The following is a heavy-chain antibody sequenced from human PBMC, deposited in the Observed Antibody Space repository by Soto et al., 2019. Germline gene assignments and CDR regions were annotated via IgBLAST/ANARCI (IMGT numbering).Heavy chain of an antibody. CDR2: MFYSGAT. J-gene: IGHJ5*02. CDR1: GGSISDISYC. D-gene: IGHD2-15*01. CDR3: ARHKSGSDWLDP. V-gene: IGHV4-39*01. Sequence: XGTLSLTCTVSGGSISDISYCWGWIRQPPGKGLQWIGCMFYSGATYYNPSLKNRVTLSVDTSNNEFSLKLVSVTAPDTAVYYCARHKSGSDWLDPWGQGTLVTVSS.